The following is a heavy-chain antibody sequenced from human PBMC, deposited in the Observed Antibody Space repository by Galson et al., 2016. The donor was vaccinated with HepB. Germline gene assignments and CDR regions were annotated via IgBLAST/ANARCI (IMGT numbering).Heavy chain of an antibody. D-gene: IGHD2-21*02. Sequence: SVKVSCKASGDSFSNYGISWVRLAPGQGLEWMGGIIPVSGTSTYGQKFQDRVTLSADESTSTAYMELSSLRSEDTAVYYCVRDQGLLTDIVGWFDPWGQGTLVTVSS. J-gene: IGHJ5*02. V-gene: IGHV1-69*13. CDR1: GDSFSNYG. CDR3: VRDQGLLTDIVGWFDP. CDR2: IIPVSGTS.